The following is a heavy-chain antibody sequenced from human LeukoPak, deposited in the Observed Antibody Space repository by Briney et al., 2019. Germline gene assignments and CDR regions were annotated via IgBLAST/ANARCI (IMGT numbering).Heavy chain of an antibody. V-gene: IGHV4-34*01. Sequence: SETLSLTCAVYGGSFSGYYWSWIRRPPGKGLEWIGEINHSGSTNYNPSLKSRVTISVDTSKNQFSLKLSSVTAADTAVYYCARADYDSSGYYTSYWGQGTLVTVSS. CDR1: GGSFSGYY. J-gene: IGHJ4*02. CDR3: ARADYDSSGYYTSY. D-gene: IGHD3-22*01. CDR2: INHSGST.